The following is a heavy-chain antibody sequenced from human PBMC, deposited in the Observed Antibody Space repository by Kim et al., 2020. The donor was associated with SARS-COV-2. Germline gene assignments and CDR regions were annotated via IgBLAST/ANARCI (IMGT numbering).Heavy chain of an antibody. J-gene: IGHJ6*02. CDR3: VRDEEFRRPWYWVYAMDV. D-gene: IGHD2-8*02. Sequence: VKGRFTISRDNAKNTLYLQMNSLRAEDTAIYYCVRDEEFRRPWYWVYAMDVWGQGTTVTVSS. V-gene: IGHV3-74*01.